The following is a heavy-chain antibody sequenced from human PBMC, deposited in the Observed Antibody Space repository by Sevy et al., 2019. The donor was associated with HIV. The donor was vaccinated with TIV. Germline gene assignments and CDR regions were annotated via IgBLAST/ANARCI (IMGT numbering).Heavy chain of an antibody. CDR1: GFTFSDYW. Sequence: GGSLRLSCAASGFTFSDYWMTWVRQAPGKVLEWVANIKRDESVKHYVDSVKGRFSVSRDNAKNSLYLHMNSLRADDTALYYCARDSSYCSGDKCYDVFDIWGQGTMVTVSS. J-gene: IGHJ3*02. CDR3: ARDSSYCSGDKCYDVFDI. CDR2: IKRDESVK. D-gene: IGHD2-21*01. V-gene: IGHV3-7*01.